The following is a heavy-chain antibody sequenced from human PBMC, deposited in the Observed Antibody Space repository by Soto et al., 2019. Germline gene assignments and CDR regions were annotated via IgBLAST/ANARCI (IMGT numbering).Heavy chain of an antibody. V-gene: IGHV4-59*01. D-gene: IGHD3-10*01. CDR2: IYYSGST. CDR1: GGSISSYY. J-gene: IGHJ6*02. CDR3: ARAGVYYGSGSYYNGMDV. Sequence: PSETLSLTCTVSGGSISSYYWSWIRQPPGKGLEWIGYIYYSGSTNYNPSLKSRVTISVDTSKNQFSLKLSSVTAADTAVYYCARAGVYYGSGSYYNGMDVWGQGTTVIVSS.